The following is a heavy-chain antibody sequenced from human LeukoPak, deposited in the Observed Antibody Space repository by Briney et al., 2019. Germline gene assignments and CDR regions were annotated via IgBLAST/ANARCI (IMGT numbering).Heavy chain of an antibody. Sequence: GGSLRLSCAASGFTFSSYSMSWVRQAPGKGLEWVSNIGTSSTTIYYADSVKGRFTISRDNAKNSLYLQMNSLRADDTAVYYCARFAAGGSYYYYMDVWGKGTTVTVSS. D-gene: IGHD6-25*01. CDR2: IGTSSTTI. CDR1: GFTFSSYS. J-gene: IGHJ6*03. CDR3: ARFAAGGSYYYYMDV. V-gene: IGHV3-48*01.